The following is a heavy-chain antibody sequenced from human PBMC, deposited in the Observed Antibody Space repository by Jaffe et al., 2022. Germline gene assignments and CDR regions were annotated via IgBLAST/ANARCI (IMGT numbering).Heavy chain of an antibody. CDR1: GGSFSGYY. V-gene: IGHV4-34*01. CDR3: ARARRIAAAGGGWGAIWFDP. J-gene: IGHJ5*02. CDR2: INHSGST. D-gene: IGHD6-13*01. Sequence: QVQLQQWGAGLLKPSETLSLTCAVYGGSFSGYYWSWIRQPPGKGLEWIGEINHSGSTNYNPSLKSRVTISVDTSKNQFSLKLSSVTAADTAVYYCARARRIAAAGGGWGAIWFDPWGQGTLVTVSS.